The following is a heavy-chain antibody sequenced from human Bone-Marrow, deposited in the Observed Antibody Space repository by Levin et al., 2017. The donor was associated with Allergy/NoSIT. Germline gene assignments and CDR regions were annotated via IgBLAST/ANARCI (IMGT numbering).Heavy chain of an antibody. D-gene: IGHD3-10*01. CDR1: GFSFGDYV. CDR2: IRSKAYGGTT. Sequence: PGGSLRLSCTGSGFSFGDYVMSWFRQAPGKGLEWVGFIRSKAYGGTTAYAASVKVRFTISRDDSKSIAHLQMNSVKADDTAVYYCSRAGVLLWFGYNRDRDWFDLWGQGTLVTVSS. CDR3: SRAGVLLWFGYNRDRDWFDL. J-gene: IGHJ5*02. V-gene: IGHV3-49*03.